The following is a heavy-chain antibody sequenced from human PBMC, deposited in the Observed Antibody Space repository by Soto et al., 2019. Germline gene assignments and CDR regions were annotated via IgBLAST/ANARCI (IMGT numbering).Heavy chain of an antibody. CDR1: GYTFSNYG. Sequence: QVQLVQSGAEVKKPGASVKVSCKASGYTFSNYGISWVRQAPGQGLEWMGWISAYNGNTKYAQKLQGRVTMTTDPSTSTASMELRSLRSDDTAVYYCARDSPPVDYWGQGTLVTVSS. CDR2: ISAYNGNT. J-gene: IGHJ4*02. V-gene: IGHV1-18*01. CDR3: ARDSPPVDY.